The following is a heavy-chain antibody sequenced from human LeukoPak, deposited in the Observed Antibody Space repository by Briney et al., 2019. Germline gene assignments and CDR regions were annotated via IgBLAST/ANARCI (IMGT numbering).Heavy chain of an antibody. CDR2: ISGSGGST. CDR3: AKTVGLIYYYYGMDV. J-gene: IGHJ6*02. Sequence: GGSLRLSCAASGFTFSSYAMSWVRQAPGKGLEWVSAISGSGGSTYYADSVKGRFTISRDNSKNTLYLQMNSLRAEDTAVYYCAKTVGLIYYYYGMDVWGQGTTVTVSS. D-gene: IGHD4-23*01. V-gene: IGHV3-23*01. CDR1: GFTFSSYA.